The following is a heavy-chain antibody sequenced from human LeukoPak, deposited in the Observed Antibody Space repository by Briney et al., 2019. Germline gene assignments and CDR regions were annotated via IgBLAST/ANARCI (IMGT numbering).Heavy chain of an antibody. CDR2: ISGSGYYT. J-gene: IGHJ6*03. CDR3: AKDGSWGDYYFYFYMDV. D-gene: IGHD3-16*01. CDR1: GSGFTFGNFS. V-gene: IGHV3-23*01. Sequence: GGSLRLSCEASGSGFTFGNFSMSWVRQAPGKGLEWLSGISGSGYYTYYADSVKGRFTISRDNSKNTVYIQMNSLRAEDTAVYYCAKDGSWGDYYFYFYMDVWGKGTTVTVSS.